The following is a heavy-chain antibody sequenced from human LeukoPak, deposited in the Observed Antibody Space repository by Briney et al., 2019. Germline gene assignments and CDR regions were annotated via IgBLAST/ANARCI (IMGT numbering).Heavy chain of an antibody. CDR3: ARGGPPGYYYDYYMDV. CDR1: GGSISSYY. V-gene: IGHV4-4*07. J-gene: IGHJ6*03. CDR2: IYTSGST. Sequence: PSETLPLTCTVSGGSISSYYWSWIGQPAGKGLEGIGRIYTSGSTNYNPSLKSRVTMSVDTSKNQFSLKMSSVTAADTAVYFCARGGPPGYYYDYYMDVWGKGTTVTISS.